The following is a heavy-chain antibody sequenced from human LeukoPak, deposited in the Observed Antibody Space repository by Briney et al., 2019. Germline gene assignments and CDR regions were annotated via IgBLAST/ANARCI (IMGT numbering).Heavy chain of an antibody. D-gene: IGHD2-2*01. Sequence: GGSLRLSCAASGFTFSSYGMHWVRQAPGKGLEWVAVISYDGSNKYYADSVKGRFTISRDNSKDTLYLQMNSLRAEDTAVYYCAKDRGFSGYQLLSDWGQGTLVTVSS. CDR2: ISYDGSNK. V-gene: IGHV3-30*18. CDR1: GFTFSSYG. J-gene: IGHJ4*02. CDR3: AKDRGFSGYQLLSD.